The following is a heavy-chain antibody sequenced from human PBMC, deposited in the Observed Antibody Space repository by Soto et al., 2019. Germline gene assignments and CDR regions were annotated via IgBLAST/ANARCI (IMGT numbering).Heavy chain of an antibody. V-gene: IGHV4-39*01. D-gene: IGHD4-17*01. J-gene: IGHJ4*02. CDR3: VSQRTTVPTHASFDY. Sequence: SETLSLTCTVSGGSVTNSSYYWGWIRQSPGKGLEWIGSVYYRGRSYSKSSVKSRVTISVDTSKNRFSLSLNSVTASDTAVYFCVSQRTTVPTHASFDYWGPGALVTVSS. CDR1: GGSVTNSSYY. CDR2: VYYRGRS.